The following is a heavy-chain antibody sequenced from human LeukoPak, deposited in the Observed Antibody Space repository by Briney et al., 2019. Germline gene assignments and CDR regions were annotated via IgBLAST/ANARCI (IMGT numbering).Heavy chain of an antibody. CDR3: AKFFEHYYDSSGYSGAFDI. CDR1: GFTFSSYA. V-gene: IGHV3-23*01. J-gene: IGHJ3*02. Sequence: GGSLRLSCAASGFTFSSYAMSWVRQAPGKGLEWVSAISGSGGSTYYADSVKGRFTISRDNSKNTLHLQMNSLRAEDTAVYYCAKFFEHYYDSSGYSGAFDIWGQGTMVTVSS. CDR2: ISGSGGST. D-gene: IGHD3-22*01.